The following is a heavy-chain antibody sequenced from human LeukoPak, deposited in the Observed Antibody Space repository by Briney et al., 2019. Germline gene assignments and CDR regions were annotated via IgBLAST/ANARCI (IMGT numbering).Heavy chain of an antibody. J-gene: IGHJ4*02. V-gene: IGHV1-2*02. D-gene: IGHD2-15*01. CDR2: INPNSGGT. Sequence: ASVKVSCKASGYTFTGYYMHWVRQAPGQGLEWMGWINPNSGGTNYAQKFQGRVTMIRDTSISTAYMELSRLRSDDTAVYYCAREKVGGEKLFDYWGQGTLVTVSS. CDR1: GYTFTGYY. CDR3: AREKVGGEKLFDY.